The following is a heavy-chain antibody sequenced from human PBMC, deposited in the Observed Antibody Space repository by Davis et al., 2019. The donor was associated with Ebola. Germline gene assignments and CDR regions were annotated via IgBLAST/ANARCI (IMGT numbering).Heavy chain of an antibody. J-gene: IGHJ4*02. CDR1: AFRATAVW. V-gene: IGHV3-15*01. CDR3: TTDRGIAIRPLFDS. CDR2: IQSRRDGGTT. D-gene: IGHD6-13*01. Sequence: GGSLRLSCTASAFRATAVWMGPLRHAPGKGLEWVAPIQSRRDGGTTDHAAPVRGRFSISRDESRNTVYLQMNSLRIEDTAVYFCTTDRGIAIRPLFDSWGQGTLVTVSS.